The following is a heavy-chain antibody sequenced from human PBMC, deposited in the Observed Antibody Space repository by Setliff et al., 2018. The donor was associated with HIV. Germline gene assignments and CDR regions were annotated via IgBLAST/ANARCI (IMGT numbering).Heavy chain of an antibody. Sequence: SETLSLTCAVYGGSFSGYYWSWIRQPPGKGLEWIGMIFYTGSTYYNPSLRSRVTISVDRSKNQFSLNLSSVTAADTGVYYCARDGATSNWDKKVLDAWGQGTRVTV. CDR2: IFYTGST. CDR3: ARDGATSNWDKKVLDA. D-gene: IGHD2-2*01. J-gene: IGHJ5*02. CDR1: GGSFSGYY. V-gene: IGHV4-34*12.